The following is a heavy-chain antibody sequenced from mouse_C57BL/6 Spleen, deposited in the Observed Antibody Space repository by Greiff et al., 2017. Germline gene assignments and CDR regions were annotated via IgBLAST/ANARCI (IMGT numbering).Heavy chain of an antibody. V-gene: IGHV5-16*01. CDR1: GFTFSDYY. CDR3: ARDYYGSLDY. D-gene: IGHD1-1*01. CDR2: INYDGSST. Sequence: EVKLMESEGGLVQPGSSMKLSCTASGFTFSDYYMAWVRQVPEKGLEWVANINYDGSSTYYLDSLKSRFIISSDNAKNNLYLQMSSLKSEYTATYYCARDYYGSLDYWGQGTTLTVSS. J-gene: IGHJ2*01.